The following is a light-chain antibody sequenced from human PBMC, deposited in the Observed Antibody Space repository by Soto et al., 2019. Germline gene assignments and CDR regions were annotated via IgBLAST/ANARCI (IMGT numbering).Light chain of an antibody. Sequence: IQLTQSPSSLSASIGDRVTITCRASRDISDSLAWYQQEPGKAPKLLIFAASSLHIVVPSRFSGSGSGTIFTLTISSLQPEDCATYYCQHLNAFPHVTFGPGTKVEIK. CDR1: RDISDS. CDR2: AAS. CDR3: QHLNAFPHVT. J-gene: IGKJ3*01. V-gene: IGKV1-9*01.